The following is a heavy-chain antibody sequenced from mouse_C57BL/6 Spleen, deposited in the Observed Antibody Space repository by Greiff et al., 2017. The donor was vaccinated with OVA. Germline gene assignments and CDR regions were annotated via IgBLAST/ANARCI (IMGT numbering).Heavy chain of an antibody. CDR3: ARSVYYDYDEDLYFDV. V-gene: IGHV1-64*01. CDR1: GYTFTSYW. CDR2: IHPNSGST. D-gene: IGHD2-4*01. J-gene: IGHJ1*03. Sequence: VQLQQPGAELVKPGASVKLSCKASGYTFTSYWMHWVKQRPGQGLEWIGMIHPNSGSTNYNEKFKSKATLTVDKSSSTAYMQLSSLTSEDSAVYYCARSVYYDYDEDLYFDVWGTGTTVTVSS.